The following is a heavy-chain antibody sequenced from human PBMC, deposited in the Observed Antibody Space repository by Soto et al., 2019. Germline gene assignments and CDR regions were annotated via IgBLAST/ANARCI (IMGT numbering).Heavy chain of an antibody. Sequence: GGSLSLSCAASGFTFSSYSMNWVRQAPGKGLEWVSYISSSSSTIYYADSVKGRFTISRDNAKSSLYLQMSSLRAEDTAVYYCARGDYYDTNGPFSDAFDIWGQGTMVTVSS. V-gene: IGHV3-48*04. CDR3: ARGDYYDTNGPFSDAFDI. CDR2: ISSSSSTI. CDR1: GFTFSSYS. J-gene: IGHJ3*02. D-gene: IGHD3-22*01.